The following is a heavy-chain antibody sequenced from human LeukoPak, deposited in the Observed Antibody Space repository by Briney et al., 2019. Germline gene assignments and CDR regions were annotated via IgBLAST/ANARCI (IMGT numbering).Heavy chain of an antibody. Sequence: GGSLRLSCAASGFTFSNAGMSWVRQAPGRGLEWVGRIKSKTDGGTTDYAAPVKGRFTISRDDSKNTLYLQMNSLKTEDTAVYYCTTALFYDFWSGWHYFDYWGQGTLVTVSS. CDR3: TTALFYDFWSGWHYFDY. J-gene: IGHJ4*02. V-gene: IGHV3-15*01. D-gene: IGHD3-3*01. CDR1: GFTFSNAG. CDR2: IKSKTDGGTT.